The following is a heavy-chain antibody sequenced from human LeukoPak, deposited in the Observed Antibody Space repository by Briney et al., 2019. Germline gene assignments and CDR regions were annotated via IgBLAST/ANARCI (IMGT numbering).Heavy chain of an antibody. CDR3: AKETYSSGWYPYFDY. CDR2: ISGSGGST. Sequence: PGGSLRLSCAASGFTFSSYSMNWVRQAPGKGLEWVSGISGSGGSTYYAGSVKGRFTISRDNSKNTLFLQMNSLRAEDTAVYYCAKETYSSGWYPYFDYWGQGTLVTVSS. V-gene: IGHV3-23*01. J-gene: IGHJ4*02. CDR1: GFTFSSYS. D-gene: IGHD6-19*01.